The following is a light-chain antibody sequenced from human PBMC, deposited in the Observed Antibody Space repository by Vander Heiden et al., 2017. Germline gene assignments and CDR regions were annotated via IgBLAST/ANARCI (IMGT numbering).Light chain of an antibody. Sequence: DTALTQSPGPLPLSPGETVSLSCRASQSVSSSYLAWYQQKPGQAPGLLIYGASSRATGIPDRFSGSGSGTGFTLTISRLEPEDFAVYYCQQYGSSPWTFGQGAKVEIK. CDR3: QQYGSSPWT. CDR1: QSVSSSY. CDR2: GAS. V-gene: IGKV3-20*01. J-gene: IGKJ1*01.